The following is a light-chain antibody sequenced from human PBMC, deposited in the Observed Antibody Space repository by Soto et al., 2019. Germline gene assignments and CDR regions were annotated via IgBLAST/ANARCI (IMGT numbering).Light chain of an antibody. CDR2: DAS. CDR3: QQGNKWRGT. Sequence: EIVLTQSPATRGLSPLEGGSLSCRASQSVSSYLAWYQQKPGQAPRLLIYDASTRATGVPARFSGSGSGTDFSLTISSLEPEDFAVYYCQQGNKWRGTFGQGTKVDIK. V-gene: IGKV3-11*01. CDR1: QSVSSY. J-gene: IGKJ1*01.